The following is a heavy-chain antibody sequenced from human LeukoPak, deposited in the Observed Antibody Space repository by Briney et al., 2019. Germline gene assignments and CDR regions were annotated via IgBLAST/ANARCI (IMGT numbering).Heavy chain of an antibody. J-gene: IGHJ4*02. V-gene: IGHV1-69*13. D-gene: IGHD5-24*01. CDR3: ASAVEMATTADY. CDR1: GGTFSSCA. CDR2: IIPIFGTA. Sequence: SVKVSCKASGGTFSSCAISWVRQAPGQGLEWMGGIIPIFGTANYAQKFQGRVTITADESTSTAYMELSSLRSEDTAVYYCASAVEMATTADYWGQGTLVTVSS.